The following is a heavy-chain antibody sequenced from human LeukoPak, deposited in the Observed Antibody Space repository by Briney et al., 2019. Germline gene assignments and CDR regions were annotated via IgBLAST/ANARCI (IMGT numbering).Heavy chain of an antibody. Sequence: SQTLSLTCAVYGGSFSGYYWSWIRQPPGKGLEWIGETNHSGSTNYNPSLKSRVTISVDTSKNQSSLKLSSVTAADTAVYYCARHGDSSGYFGYWGQGTLVTVSS. D-gene: IGHD3-22*01. CDR1: GGSFSGYY. CDR2: TNHSGST. J-gene: IGHJ4*02. CDR3: ARHGDSSGYFGY. V-gene: IGHV4-34*01.